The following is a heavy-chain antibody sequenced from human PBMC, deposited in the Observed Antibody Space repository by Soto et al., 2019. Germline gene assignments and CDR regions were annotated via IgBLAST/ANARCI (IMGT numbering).Heavy chain of an antibody. V-gene: IGHV4-31*03. CDR3: ARLSQYYYDTSGYPFNWFDP. D-gene: IGHD3-22*01. Sequence: SETLSLTCTVSGGSISSGGYYWSWIRQHPGKGLEWIGYIYYSGSTYYNPSLKSRVTISVDTSKNQFSLKLSSVTAADTAVYYCARLSQYYYDTSGYPFNWFDPWGQGTLVTVSS. J-gene: IGHJ5*02. CDR1: GGSISSGGYY. CDR2: IYYSGST.